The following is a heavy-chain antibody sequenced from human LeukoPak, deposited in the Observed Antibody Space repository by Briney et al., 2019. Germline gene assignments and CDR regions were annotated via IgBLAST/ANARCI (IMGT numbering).Heavy chain of an antibody. D-gene: IGHD3-22*01. Sequence: SETLSLTCSVSDDSITMYYWTWIRQPPGKGLEWIGSIYHSGSTYYNPSLKSRVTISVDTSKNQFSLKLSSVTAADTAVYYCARIPDYYDSSGSLDYWGQGTLVTVSS. V-gene: IGHV4-38-2*02. J-gene: IGHJ4*02. CDR2: IYHSGST. CDR1: DDSITMYY. CDR3: ARIPDYYDSSGSLDY.